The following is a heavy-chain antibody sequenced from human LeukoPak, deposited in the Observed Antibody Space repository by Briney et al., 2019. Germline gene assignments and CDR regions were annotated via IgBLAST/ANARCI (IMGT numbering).Heavy chain of an antibody. D-gene: IGHD2-15*01. CDR2: IRYDGSNK. CDR1: GFTFSSYG. J-gene: IGHJ4*02. CDR3: AKRHRPKYCSGGSCYSFDY. Sequence: GGSLRLSCAASGFTFSSYGMHWVRQAPGKGLEWVAFIRYDGSNKYYADSVKGRFTISRDNSKNTLYLQMNSLRAEDTAVYYCAKRHRPKYCSGGSCYSFDYWGQGTLVTVSS. V-gene: IGHV3-30*02.